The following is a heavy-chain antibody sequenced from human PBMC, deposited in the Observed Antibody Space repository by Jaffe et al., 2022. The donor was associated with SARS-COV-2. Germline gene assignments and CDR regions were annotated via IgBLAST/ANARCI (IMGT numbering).Heavy chain of an antibody. Sequence: QVQLVESGGGVVQPGRSLRLSCAASGFTFSSYGMHWVRQAPGKGLEWVAVISYDGSNKYYADSVKGRFTISRDNSKNTLYLQMNSLRAEDTAVYYCAKDNGNWNVLYYFDYWGQGTLVTVSS. D-gene: IGHD1-20*01. CDR2: ISYDGSNK. CDR1: GFTFSSYG. J-gene: IGHJ4*02. CDR3: AKDNGNWNVLYYFDY. V-gene: IGHV3-30*18.